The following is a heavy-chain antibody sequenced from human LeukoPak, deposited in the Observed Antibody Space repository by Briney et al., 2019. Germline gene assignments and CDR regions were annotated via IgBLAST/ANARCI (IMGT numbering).Heavy chain of an antibody. D-gene: IGHD6-19*01. CDR1: GYTFTSYG. CDR3: ARTSSSGWYPWYFDL. Sequence: ASVKVSCKASGYTFTSYGISWVRQAPGQGLEWMGWINAYNGNTNYAQKLQGRVTMTTDTSTSTAYMELRSLRSDDTAVYYCARTSSSGWYPWYFDLWGRGTLVTVSS. CDR2: INAYNGNT. V-gene: IGHV1-18*01. J-gene: IGHJ2*01.